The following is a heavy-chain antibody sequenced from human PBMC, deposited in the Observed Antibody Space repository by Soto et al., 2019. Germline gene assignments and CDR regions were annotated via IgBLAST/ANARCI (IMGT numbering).Heavy chain of an antibody. CDR1: GYTFTTYI. CDR2: INAGNGDT. J-gene: IGHJ4*02. D-gene: IGHD2-2*01. V-gene: IGHV1-3*01. Sequence: ASVKVSCKTSGYTFTTYIMHWVRQAPGQRLEWMGWINAGNGDTKYSQKFQGRVTITRDTSASTGYMELNSLLSEDTAVYYCARASSSCHYDYWGQGTLVTVSS. CDR3: ARASSSCHYDY.